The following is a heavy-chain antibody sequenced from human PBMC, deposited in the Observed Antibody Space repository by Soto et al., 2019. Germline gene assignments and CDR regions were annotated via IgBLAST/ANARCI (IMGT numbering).Heavy chain of an antibody. D-gene: IGHD3-10*01. V-gene: IGHV3-23*01. CDR1: GFTFSSYA. CDR2: ISGSGGST. Sequence: EVQLLESGGGLVQPGGSLRLSCAASGFTFSSYAMSWVRQAPGKGLEWVSAISGSGGSTYYADSVKGRFTISRDNSKNTLYLQMNSLRAEDTAVYYCAKEAGISYYGSGSYGAFEYWGQGTLVTGSS. J-gene: IGHJ4*02. CDR3: AKEAGISYYGSGSYGAFEY.